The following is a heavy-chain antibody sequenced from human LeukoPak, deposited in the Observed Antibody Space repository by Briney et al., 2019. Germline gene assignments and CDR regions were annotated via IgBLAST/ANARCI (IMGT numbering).Heavy chain of an antibody. CDR3: AGTPVLMVYATFDY. CDR1: GGTFSSYA. V-gene: IGHV1-69*05. Sequence: ASAKVSCTASGGTFSSYAISWARQAPGQGLEWRGGIIPIFGTANYAQTFQGRVTITTDESTSTAYMELSSLRSEDTAVYYCAGTPVLMVYATFDYWGQGTLVTVSS. D-gene: IGHD2-8*01. CDR2: IIPIFGTA. J-gene: IGHJ4*02.